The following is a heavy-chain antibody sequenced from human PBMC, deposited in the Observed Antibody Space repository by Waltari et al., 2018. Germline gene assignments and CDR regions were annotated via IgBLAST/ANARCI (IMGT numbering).Heavy chain of an antibody. CDR3: ARQPYYDSSGYPDN. CDR2: IYYSGST. V-gene: IGHV4-39*01. Sequence: QLQLQESGPGLVKPSETLSLTCTVSGGSISSSSYYWCWIRQHPGKGLEWIGSIYYSGSTYYNPSLKSRVTISVDTSKNQFSLKLSSVTAADTAVYYCARQPYYDSSGYPDNWGQGTLVTVSS. CDR1: GGSISSSSYY. D-gene: IGHD3-22*01. J-gene: IGHJ4*02.